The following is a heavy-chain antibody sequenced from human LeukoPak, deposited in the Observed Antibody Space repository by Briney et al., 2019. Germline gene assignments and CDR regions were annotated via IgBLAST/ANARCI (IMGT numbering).Heavy chain of an antibody. V-gene: IGHV4-30-4*01. Sequence: SQTLSLTCTVSGGSISSGDYYWSWIRQPPGKGPEWIGYAYYSGSTYYNPSLKSRVTISVDTSKNQFSLKLSSVTAADTAVYYCARVSWEYCVSDCYSYYFDYWGQGTLVTVSP. J-gene: IGHJ4*02. CDR2: AYYSGST. CDR3: ARVSWEYCVSDCYSYYFDY. D-gene: IGHD2-21*02. CDR1: GGSISSGDYY.